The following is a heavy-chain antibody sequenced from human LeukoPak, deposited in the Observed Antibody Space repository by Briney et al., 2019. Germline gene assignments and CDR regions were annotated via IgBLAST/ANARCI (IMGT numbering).Heavy chain of an antibody. CDR1: GFSFSGAA. D-gene: IGHD3-22*01. J-gene: IGHJ4*02. V-gene: IGHV3-73*01. CDR2: IRNKGNYYAT. Sequence: GGSLRLSCAASGFSFSGAAIYWVRQASGKGLEWVGRIRNKGNYYATEYAASVKGRFTISRDDSKNTAYLQMNSLKIEDTAVYYCPTRRPDSYAGSGYHFEYWGQGTLVTVSS. CDR3: PTRRPDSYAGSGYHFEY.